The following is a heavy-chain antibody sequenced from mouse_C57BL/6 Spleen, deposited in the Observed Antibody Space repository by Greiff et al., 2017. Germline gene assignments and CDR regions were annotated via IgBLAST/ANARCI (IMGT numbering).Heavy chain of an antibody. CDR1: GYTFTRYW. D-gene: IGHD1-1*01. V-gene: IGHV1-53*01. Sequence: QVQLQQPGTELVKPGASVKLSCKASGYTFTRYWMHWVKQRPGQGLEWIGNINPSHGGTTYNEKFKSKATLTVDKSSSTAYMQLSGLTSEDSAVYYCARWVITTVDYWGQGTTLTVSS. CDR3: ARWVITTVDY. CDR2: INPSHGGT. J-gene: IGHJ2*01.